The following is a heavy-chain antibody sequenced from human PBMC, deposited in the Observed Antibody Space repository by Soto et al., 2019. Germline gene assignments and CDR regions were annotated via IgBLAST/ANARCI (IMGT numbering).Heavy chain of an antibody. Sequence: QVQLQESGPGLVKPSQTLSLTCTVSGGSISSGGYYWSWIRQHPGKGLEWIGYIYYSGSTYYNPSLKSRVTISVDTSKNQCSLKLSSVTAADTAVYYCARYCSGGSCQGVGYWGQGTLVTVSS. CDR3: ARYCSGGSCQGVGY. D-gene: IGHD2-15*01. CDR1: GGSISSGGYY. J-gene: IGHJ4*02. CDR2: IYYSGST. V-gene: IGHV4-31*03.